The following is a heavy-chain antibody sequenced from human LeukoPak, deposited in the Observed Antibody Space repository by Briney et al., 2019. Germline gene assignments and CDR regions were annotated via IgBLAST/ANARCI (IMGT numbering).Heavy chain of an antibody. CDR2: ISWNSGSI. CDR1: GFTFDDCA. V-gene: IGHV3-9*03. CDR3: AKEYGDYVGAFDI. Sequence: GGSLRLSCAAPGFTFDDCALHWVRQGPGKGLEWVSGISWNSGSIGYADSVKGRFTVSRDNAKNSLYLQMNSLRAEDIALYYCAKEYGDYVGAFDIWGQGTMVTVSS. J-gene: IGHJ3*02. D-gene: IGHD4-17*01.